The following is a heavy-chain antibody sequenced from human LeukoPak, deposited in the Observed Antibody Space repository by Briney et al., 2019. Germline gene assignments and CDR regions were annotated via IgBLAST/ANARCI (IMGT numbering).Heavy chain of an antibody. J-gene: IGHJ6*03. CDR2: IGPTGFVR. Sequence: GGSLRLSCTTSGLTFSTSGFNWVRQAPGKGLEWVASIGPTGFVRYHADSIKGRFTISRDNANNFLYLQMDSLRAEDTAVYYCAKVDRGDYSSSPVPYYNYYMNVWGKGTTVTVSS. V-gene: IGHV3-21*06. CDR1: GLTFSTSG. CDR3: AKVDRGDYSSSPVPYYNYYMNV. D-gene: IGHD6-13*01.